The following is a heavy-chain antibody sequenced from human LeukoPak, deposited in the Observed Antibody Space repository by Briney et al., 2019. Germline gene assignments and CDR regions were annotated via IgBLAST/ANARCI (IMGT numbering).Heavy chain of an antibody. CDR3: ARGQRKETAYYYDSSGYPIDD. V-gene: IGHV1-3*01. CDR2: INAGNGNT. J-gene: IGHJ4*02. Sequence: ASVKVSCKASGYTFTSYAMHWVRQAPGQRLEWMGWINAGNGNTKYSQKFQGRVTITRDTSASTAYMELSSLRSEDTAVYYCARGQRKETAYYYDSSGYPIDDWGQGTLVTVSS. CDR1: GYTFTSYA. D-gene: IGHD3-22*01.